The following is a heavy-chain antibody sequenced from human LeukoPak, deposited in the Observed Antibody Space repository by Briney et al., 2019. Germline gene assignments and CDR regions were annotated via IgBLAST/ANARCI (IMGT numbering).Heavy chain of an antibody. CDR3: ARETLWGYFDY. Sequence: PGGSLRLSCAASGFTFSSYVMHWVRQAPGKGLEWVAVISYDGSNKYYADSVKGRFTISRDNSKNTLYLQMNSLRAEDTAVYYCARETLWGYFDYWGQGTPVTVSS. V-gene: IGHV3-30*04. CDR1: GFTFSSYV. CDR2: ISYDGSNK. J-gene: IGHJ4*02. D-gene: IGHD3-10*01.